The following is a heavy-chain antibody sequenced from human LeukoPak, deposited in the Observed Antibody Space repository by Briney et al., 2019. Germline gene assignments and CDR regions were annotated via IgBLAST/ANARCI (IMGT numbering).Heavy chain of an antibody. Sequence: GGSLRLSCTASGFTFGDYAMSWFRQAPGKGLEWVGFIRSKAYGGTTEYAASVKGRFTISRDDSKSIAYLQMNSLKTEDTAVYYCTRGGWFGELGNFDYWGQGTLVTVSS. CDR3: TRGGWFGELGNFDY. CDR2: IRSKAYGGTT. J-gene: IGHJ4*02. D-gene: IGHD3-10*01. CDR1: GFTFGDYA. V-gene: IGHV3-49*03.